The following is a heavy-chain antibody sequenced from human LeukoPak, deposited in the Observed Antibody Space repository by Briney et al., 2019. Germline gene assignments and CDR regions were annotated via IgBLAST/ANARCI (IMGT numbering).Heavy chain of an antibody. CDR3: ARIRDGYNDAYDI. CDR2: INPGGDNT. CDR1: GYTFTGYY. V-gene: IGHV1-46*01. Sequence: ASVKVSCKASGYTFTGYYIHWVRQAPGQGLEWMGSINPGGDNTHYAQNFQGRVTMTRDTSTSTVYMELSSLRSEDTAIYYCARIRDGYNDAYDIWGQGTVVTVPS. J-gene: IGHJ3*02. D-gene: IGHD5-24*01.